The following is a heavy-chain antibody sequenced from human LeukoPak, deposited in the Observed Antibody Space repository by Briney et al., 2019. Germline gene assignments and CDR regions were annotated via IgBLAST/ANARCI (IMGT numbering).Heavy chain of an antibody. Sequence: GGSLRLSCAASGFTFSSYAMSWVRQTPGKGLEWVSVISGSGGNTYYADSVKGRFTISRDTSKNTLYLQMNSLRAEDTGIYYCAKEYGSGSNFVNEFLHHSGQGILVTVSS. CDR3: AKEYGSGSNFVNEFLHH. D-gene: IGHD3-10*01. J-gene: IGHJ1*01. CDR1: GFTFSSYA. V-gene: IGHV3-23*01. CDR2: ISGSGGNT.